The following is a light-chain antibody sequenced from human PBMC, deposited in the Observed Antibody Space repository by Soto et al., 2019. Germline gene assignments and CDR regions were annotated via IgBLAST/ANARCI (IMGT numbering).Light chain of an antibody. CDR2: ENN. CDR1: TSNVGNNY. V-gene: IGLV1-51*01. Sequence: QSVLTQPPSVSAAPGQKVTISCSGSTSNVGNNYVSWYQQLPGTAPKLLIFENNKRPSGIPDRFSGSKSGTSATLGITGLQTGDAADYYCGTWDSSLSAFVFGAGTQLTVL. CDR3: GTWDSSLSAFV. J-gene: IGLJ7*01.